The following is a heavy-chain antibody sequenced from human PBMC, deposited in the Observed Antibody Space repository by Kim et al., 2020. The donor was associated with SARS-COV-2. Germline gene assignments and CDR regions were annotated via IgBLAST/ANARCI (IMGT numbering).Heavy chain of an antibody. CDR3: ARCFDP. J-gene: IGHJ5*02. Sequence: MYYRGTTNYNPTPQGRVTISVDTSKNQFSLTLSSVTAADTAVYYCARCFDPWGQGTLVTVSS. CDR2: MYYRGTT. V-gene: IGHV4-59*01.